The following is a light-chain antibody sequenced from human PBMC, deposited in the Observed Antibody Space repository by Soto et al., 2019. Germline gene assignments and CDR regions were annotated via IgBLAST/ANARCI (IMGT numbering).Light chain of an antibody. CDR3: QQYKNWPHT. J-gene: IGKJ1*01. Sequence: EIVLTPSPGTLSLSPGERATLSCRASQSVSSSYLAWYQQKPGQAPRLLIYGASSRATGIPDRFSGSGSGTDFTLTISRLDPEDFAVYYCQQYKNWPHTFGQGTKVDIK. CDR1: QSVSSSY. V-gene: IGKV3-20*01. CDR2: GAS.